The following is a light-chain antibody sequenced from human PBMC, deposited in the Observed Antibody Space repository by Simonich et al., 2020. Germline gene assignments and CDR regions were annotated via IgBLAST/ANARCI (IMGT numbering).Light chain of an antibody. Sequence: QSALTQPPSASGSPGQSVTISCTGTSSDVGGYNYVSWYQQHPGKAPKLMIYEVSTRPSGVPVRFSGSKSGNTASLTVSGLQAEDEADYYCSSYTSSSVVFVGGTKLTVL. J-gene: IGLJ2*01. CDR2: EVS. CDR1: SSDVGGYNY. V-gene: IGLV2-8*01. CDR3: SSYTSSSVV.